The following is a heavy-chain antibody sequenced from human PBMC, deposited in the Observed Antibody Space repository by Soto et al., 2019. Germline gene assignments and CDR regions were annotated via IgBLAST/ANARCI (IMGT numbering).Heavy chain of an antibody. CDR1: GFIFSNYG. V-gene: IGHV3-30*18. D-gene: IGHD3-22*01. CDR3: AKAPRLDAYERSCFYSWFDP. J-gene: IGHJ5*02. Sequence: GGSLRLSCAASGFIFSNYGMHWVRQAPDKRLEWVPVISNDGSKVYYGDSVKGRFTISRDNSENTLFLQMNSLRVEDTAVYYCAKAPRLDAYERSCFYSWFDPWGQGTLVTFSS. CDR2: ISNDGSKV.